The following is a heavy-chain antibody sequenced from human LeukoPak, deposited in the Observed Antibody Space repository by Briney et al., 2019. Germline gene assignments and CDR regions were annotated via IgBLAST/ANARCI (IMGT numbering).Heavy chain of an antibody. CDR2: IRSNGDTT. J-gene: IGHJ4*02. D-gene: IGHD1-1*01. Sequence: GGSLRLACTASGFTFSSLAMTWVRQAPGKGLEWVSTIRSNGDTTYNADSVKGRFTISRDNSKNTLYLELNSLRVEDTATFYCAKGQELDDGVFDSWGQGTMVTVSS. V-gene: IGHV3-23*01. CDR1: GFTFSSLA. CDR3: AKGQELDDGVFDS.